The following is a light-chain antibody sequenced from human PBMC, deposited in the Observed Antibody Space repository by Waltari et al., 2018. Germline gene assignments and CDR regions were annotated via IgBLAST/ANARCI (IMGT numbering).Light chain of an antibody. V-gene: IGLV2-14*01. CDR2: EVS. Sequence: QSALTQPASVSGSPGQSITISCTGTRSDVGGYNHVSWYQQPPGKAPKLMIYEVSNRPSGVSNRFSGSKSGNTASLTISGLQAEDEADYYCSSYTSSSTLHVFGTGTKVTVL. CDR1: RSDVGGYNH. CDR3: SSYTSSSTLHV. J-gene: IGLJ1*01.